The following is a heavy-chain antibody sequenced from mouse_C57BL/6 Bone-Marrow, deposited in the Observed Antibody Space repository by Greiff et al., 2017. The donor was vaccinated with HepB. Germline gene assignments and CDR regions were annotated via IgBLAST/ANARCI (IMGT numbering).Heavy chain of an antibody. J-gene: IGHJ1*01. CDR3: GRETGDWYFYV. CDR1: GYSITSGYY. V-gene: IGHV3-6*01. D-gene: IGHD4-1*01. Sequence: VQLKESGPGLVKPSQSLSLTCSVTGYSITSGYYWNCLRPIPGNKLEWMGFISYDGSNNYNPSLKNRISITRDTTKNQFFLKLNYVTTEDTATYYGGRETGDWYFYVWGSGTAITVSA. CDR2: ISYDGSN.